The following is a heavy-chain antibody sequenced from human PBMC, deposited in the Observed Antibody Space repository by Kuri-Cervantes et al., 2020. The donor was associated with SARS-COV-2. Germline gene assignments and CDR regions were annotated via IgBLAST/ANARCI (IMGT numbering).Heavy chain of an antibody. V-gene: IGHV1-46*01. J-gene: IGHJ4*02. CDR3: ARAVIDFWSGGRSGFSQSGLDY. D-gene: IGHD3-3*01. Sequence: ASVKVSCKASGYTFTNYYIHWVRQAPGHGLEWMGVNNPSGGSTSYAQKSQGRVTMTRDTSTTTVYMELRSLRSEDTAVYYCARAVIDFWSGGRSGFSQSGLDYWGQGTQVTVSS. CDR1: GYTFTNYY. CDR2: NNPSGGST.